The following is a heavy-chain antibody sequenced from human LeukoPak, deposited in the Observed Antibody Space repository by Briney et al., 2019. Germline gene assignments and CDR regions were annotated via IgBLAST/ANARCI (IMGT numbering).Heavy chain of an antibody. V-gene: IGHV4-59*01. J-gene: IGHJ4*02. Sequence: SETLPLTCTVSGGSIRNYWWSWIRQPPGKGLEWIGYVFDSGGTNYNPSLKGRVTISLDTSKKQFCLKLSSVAAADTAVCCCGRVYRSSWNYFDYWGQGTLVTVSS. CDR3: GRVYRSSWNYFDY. CDR2: VFDSGGT. D-gene: IGHD6-13*01. CDR1: GGSIRNYW.